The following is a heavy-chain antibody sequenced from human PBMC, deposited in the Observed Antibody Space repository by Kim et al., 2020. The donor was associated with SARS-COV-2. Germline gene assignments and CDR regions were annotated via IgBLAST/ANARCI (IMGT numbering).Heavy chain of an antibody. V-gene: IGHV3-23*01. CDR3: ARTRSCSSSSCYVDY. J-gene: IGHJ4*02. CDR1: GFTFGTYA. Sequence: GGSLRLSCAASGFTFGTYAMSWVRQAPGKGLEWVSGISGSGGSTYYADSVKGRFTISRDSSKNTLYPQMNSLTADDTALYYCARTRSCSSSSCYVDYWGRGTLVTVSS. D-gene: IGHD2-2*01. CDR2: ISGSGGST.